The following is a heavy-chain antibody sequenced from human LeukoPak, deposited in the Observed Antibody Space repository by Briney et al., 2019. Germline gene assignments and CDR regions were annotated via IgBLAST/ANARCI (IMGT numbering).Heavy chain of an antibody. CDR3: AKDGVNRGFDY. V-gene: IGHV3-30*18. CDR1: GFTFSSYG. J-gene: IGHJ4*02. D-gene: IGHD1-14*01. Sequence: GGSLRLSCAASGFTFSSYGMHWVRQAPGKGLEWVAVISYDGSNKYYADYVKGRFTIFRDNSKNTLYLQMNSLRAEDTAVYYCAKDGVNRGFDYWGQGTLVTVSS. CDR2: ISYDGSNK.